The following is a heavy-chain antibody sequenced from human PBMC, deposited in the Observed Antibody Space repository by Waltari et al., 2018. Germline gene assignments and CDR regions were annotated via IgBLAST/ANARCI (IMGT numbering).Heavy chain of an antibody. CDR2: IYTSGST. CDR1: GGTLRRYT. J-gene: IGHJ4*02. D-gene: IGHD3-3*01. CDR3: ARAHDFWSGSYYFDY. Sequence: QVQLPESGPGLVKASGTPSLTPDVPGGTLRRYTWRWIPPPGGTGVEWIGRIYTSGSTNYNPSLKSRVTMSVDTSKNQFSLKLSSVTAADTAVYYCARAHDFWSGSYYFDYWGQGTLVTVSS. V-gene: IGHV4-4*07.